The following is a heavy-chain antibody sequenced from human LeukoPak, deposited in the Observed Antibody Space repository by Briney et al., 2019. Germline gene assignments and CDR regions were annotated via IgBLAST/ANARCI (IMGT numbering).Heavy chain of an antibody. V-gene: IGHV3-74*01. Sequence: QLWGSLRLSCAASGFTFSSYWMSWVRQAPGKGLVWVSRINSDGSSTSYADSVKGRITISRDNAKNTLYLQMNNLRAEDTAVYYCTRGRYYFEYWGQGTLVTVSS. CDR1: GFTFSSYW. D-gene: IGHD3-3*01. CDR2: INSDGSST. J-gene: IGHJ4*02. CDR3: TRGRYYFEY.